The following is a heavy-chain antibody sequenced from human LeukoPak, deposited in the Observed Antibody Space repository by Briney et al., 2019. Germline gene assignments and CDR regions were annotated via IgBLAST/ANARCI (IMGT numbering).Heavy chain of an antibody. CDR1: GYPFTTHY. CDR3: ARNVGSGLDY. D-gene: IGHD1-26*01. CDR2: INPSGGST. Sequence: ASVKVSCKATGYPFTTHYLHWVRQAPGQGLEWMGFINPSGGSTSYAQNFQGRVTMTRDTSTNSVYMELSSLRSEDAAVYYCARNVGSGLDYWGQGTLLTVSS. J-gene: IGHJ4*02. V-gene: IGHV1-46*01.